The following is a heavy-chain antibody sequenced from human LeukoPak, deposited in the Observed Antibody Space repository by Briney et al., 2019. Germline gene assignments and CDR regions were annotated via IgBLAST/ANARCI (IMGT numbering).Heavy chain of an antibody. V-gene: IGHV1-2*02. CDR1: DYTFTYYG. CDR2: INPNSGGT. Sequence: ASVKVSCKAYDYTFTYYGISWVRQAPGQGLEWMGWINPNSGGTNSAQKFQGRVTMTRDTSISTAYMELSRLRSDDTAVYYCARVGSDSSGWRRFDYWGQGTLVTVSS. CDR3: ARVGSDSSGWRRFDY. J-gene: IGHJ4*02. D-gene: IGHD6-19*01.